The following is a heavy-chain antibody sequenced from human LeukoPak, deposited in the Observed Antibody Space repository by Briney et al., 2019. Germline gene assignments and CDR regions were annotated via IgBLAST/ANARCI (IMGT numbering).Heavy chain of an antibody. V-gene: IGHV4-59*01. D-gene: IGHD6-13*01. CDR2: IYYSGST. Sequence: PSETLSLTCAVYGGSFSGYYWSWIRQPPGKGLEWIGYIYYSGSTNYNPSLKSRVTISVDTSKNQFSLKLSSVTAADTAVYYCARDRSAAAGGWFVGFDPWGQGTLVTVSS. J-gene: IGHJ5*02. CDR3: ARDRSAAAGGWFVGFDP. CDR1: GGSFSGYY.